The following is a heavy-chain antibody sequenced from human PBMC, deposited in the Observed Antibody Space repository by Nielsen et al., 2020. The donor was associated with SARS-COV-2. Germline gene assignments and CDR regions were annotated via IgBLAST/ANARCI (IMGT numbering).Heavy chain of an antibody. CDR1: GYTFTDYY. V-gene: IGHV1-2*06. CDR2: INPNSGGT. Sequence: ASVKVSCKASGYTFTDYYMHWVRQAPGQGLEWMGRINPNSGGTNYAQKFQGDVTMTRDTSIRTAYMELSRLRSDDTAVYYCARDIWTGETYYFDYWGQGTLVTVSS. J-gene: IGHJ4*02. D-gene: IGHD3/OR15-3a*01. CDR3: ARDIWTGETYYFDY.